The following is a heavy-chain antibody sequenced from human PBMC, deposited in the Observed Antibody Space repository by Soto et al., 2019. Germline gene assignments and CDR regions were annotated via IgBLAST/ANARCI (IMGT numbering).Heavy chain of an antibody. CDR3: AKFIYRTWLGFFAY. CDR1: GFTFSSYA. Sequence: EVQLLESGGGLVQPGGSLRLSCAASGFTFSSYAMSWVRQAPGKGLEWVSAISGSGRSTYYPDSVKGRFTISRDNSKNTLYLQMNSLRAEDTAVYYCAKFIYRTWLGFFAYWGQGTLVTVSS. D-gene: IGHD6-19*01. V-gene: IGHV3-23*01. CDR2: ISGSGRST. J-gene: IGHJ4*02.